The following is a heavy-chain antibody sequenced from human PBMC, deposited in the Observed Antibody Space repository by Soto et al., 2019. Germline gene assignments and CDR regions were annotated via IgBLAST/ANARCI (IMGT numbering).Heavy chain of an antibody. J-gene: IGHJ4*02. D-gene: IGHD3-22*01. CDR2: ISSSGNT. CDR1: DGSISNFY. V-gene: IGHV4-59*01. CDR3: ARAPMVLTRSYFDS. Sequence: SETLSLTCTVSDGSISNFYLSWIRQPPGKGLEWIGYISSSGNTNYNPSLKSRVSISVDTSKNQFSLNLTSVTAADTAVYYCARAPMVLTRSYFDSWGQGTPVTVS.